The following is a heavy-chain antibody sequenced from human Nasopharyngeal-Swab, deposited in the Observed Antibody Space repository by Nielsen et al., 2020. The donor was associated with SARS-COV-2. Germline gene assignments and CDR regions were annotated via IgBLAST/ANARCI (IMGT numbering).Heavy chain of an antibody. CDR1: GVTFSGSA. D-gene: IGHD4-23*01. CDR3: SSPTVAF. J-gene: IGHJ4*02. V-gene: IGHV3-73*01. CDR2: IRSYANEYAT. Sequence: GGALRFSCVASGVTFSGSAMHWGRQASGEGVEGLGRIRSYANEYATAYAASVEGRFTVSRDDSKNTAYLQMNSLKSEDTAVYYCSSPTVAFWGQGTLVTVSS.